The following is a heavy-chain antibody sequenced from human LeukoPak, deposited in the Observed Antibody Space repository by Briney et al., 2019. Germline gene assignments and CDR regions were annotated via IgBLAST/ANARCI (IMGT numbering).Heavy chain of an antibody. Sequence: GESLRLSCAASGFTFSTYGMHWVRQAPGKGLEWVAFIGYDENSKYYADSVKGRFTISRDNAKNSLSLQVNSLSAEDTAVYYCARSRSGYYEDYWGQGTLVTVSS. CDR3: ARSRSGYYEDY. J-gene: IGHJ4*02. D-gene: IGHD3-22*01. V-gene: IGHV3-30*12. CDR1: GFTFSTYG. CDR2: IGYDENSK.